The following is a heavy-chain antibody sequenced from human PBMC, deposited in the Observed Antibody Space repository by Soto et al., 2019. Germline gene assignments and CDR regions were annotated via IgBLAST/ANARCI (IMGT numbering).Heavy chain of an antibody. CDR3: ARTGYDRSGYFVEYYFDY. V-gene: IGHV3-30-3*01. CDR2: ISNDGSNP. D-gene: IGHD3-22*01. J-gene: IGHJ4*02. CDR1: GFTFSKYA. Sequence: SLRLSFAASGFTFSKYAMHLVRQARGTGLEWVAVISNDGSNPYYADSVKGRFTISRDNSKNTLYLQMNSLREEDTAVYYCARTGYDRSGYFVEYYFDYWGQGTLVTVSS.